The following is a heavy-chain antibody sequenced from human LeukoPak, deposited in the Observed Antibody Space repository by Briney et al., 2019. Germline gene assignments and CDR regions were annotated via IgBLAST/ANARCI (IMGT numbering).Heavy chain of an antibody. CDR1: GGSISSRSYF. J-gene: IGHJ4*02. CDR2: IYLSGST. D-gene: IGHD3-16*01. V-gene: IGHV4-39*01. Sequence: SETLSLTCTVSGGSISSRSYFWGWIRQPPGKGLEWIGSIYLSGSTDYNPSLKSRVTISVHASKAQFSLQLSSVTAADTAVYYFVGAPWALDHWGPGTLVTVSS. CDR3: VGAPWALDH.